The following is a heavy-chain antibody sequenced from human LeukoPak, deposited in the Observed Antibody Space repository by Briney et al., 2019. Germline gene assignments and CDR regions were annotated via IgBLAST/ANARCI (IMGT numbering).Heavy chain of an antibody. CDR1: GFTFISIW. Sequence: PGGSLRLSCAPSGFTFISIWMSWVRQIPGKGLEWLGNIITVGSETYYLDSVRGRFTISTDTARNSPFLQLTSLSGEDTAVYYCVRDYVWGTHDPDYCGQGTLVTVTS. V-gene: IGHV3-7*01. CDR2: IITVGSET. J-gene: IGHJ4*02. CDR3: VRDYVWGTHDPDY. D-gene: IGHD3-16*01.